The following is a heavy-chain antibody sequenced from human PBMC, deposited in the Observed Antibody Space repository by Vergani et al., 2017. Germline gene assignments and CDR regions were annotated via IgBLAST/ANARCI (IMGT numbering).Heavy chain of an antibody. D-gene: IGHD3-22*01. CDR3: ARRGYYYDSSGYNDY. Sequence: QVQLVQSGAEVKKPGASVKVSCKASGYTFTGYYMHWVRQAPGQGLEWMGWINPNSGGTNYAQEFQGRVTMTRDTSISTAYMELSSLRSEDTAVYYCARRGYYYDSSGYNDYWGQGTLVTVSS. J-gene: IGHJ4*02. CDR1: GYTFTGYY. CDR2: INPNSGGT. V-gene: IGHV1-2*02.